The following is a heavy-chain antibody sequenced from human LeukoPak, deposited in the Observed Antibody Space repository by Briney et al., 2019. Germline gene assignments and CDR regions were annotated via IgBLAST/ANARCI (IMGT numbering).Heavy chain of an antibody. CDR2: INPNSGGT. CDR1: GYTFTGYH. V-gene: IGHV1-2*02. J-gene: IGHJ4*02. CDR3: ARGRNIGVVGAATNLEDC. Sequence: ASVKVSCKASGYTFTGYHMHWVRQAPGQGLEWMGWINPNSGGTNYAQKFQGRVTMTRDTSISTAYMELSSLRSDDTAVYYCARGRNIGVVGAATNLEDCWGQGTLVTVSS. D-gene: IGHD2-15*01.